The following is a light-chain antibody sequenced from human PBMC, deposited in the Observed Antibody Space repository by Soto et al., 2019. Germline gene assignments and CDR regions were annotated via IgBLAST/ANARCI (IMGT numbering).Light chain of an antibody. V-gene: IGLV8-61*01. CDR3: LLYMGVGIWM. Sequence: QAVVTQEPSFSVSPGGTVTLTCGLSSGSVSTTYYPSWYQQTPGQAPRTLIYNTDARPSGVPDRFSGSILGNKAALTITGPQADDDSDYYCLLYMGVGIWMFGGGTKVTVL. CDR2: NTD. CDR1: SGSVSTTYY. J-gene: IGLJ3*02.